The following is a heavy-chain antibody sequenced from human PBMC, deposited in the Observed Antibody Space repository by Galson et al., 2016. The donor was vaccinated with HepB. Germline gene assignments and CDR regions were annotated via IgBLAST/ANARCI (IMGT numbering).Heavy chain of an antibody. J-gene: IGHJ6*02. CDR2: IYWDERK. CDR3: AHTTRVQGANYGLDV. Sequence: PALVKPTQTLTLTCTFSGFSLSTSGGGVVWIRQPPGKALEWVALIYWDERKRYSPPLKRRLTIPKDTSRKQVVLTMTNMDPVDTATYYCAHTTRVQGANYGLDVWGQGTTVTVSS. CDR1: GFSLSTSGGG. V-gene: IGHV2-5*02. D-gene: IGHD3-10*01.